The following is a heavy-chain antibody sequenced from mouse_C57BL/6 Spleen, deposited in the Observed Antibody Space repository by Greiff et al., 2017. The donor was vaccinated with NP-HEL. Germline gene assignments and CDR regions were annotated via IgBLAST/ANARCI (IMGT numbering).Heavy chain of an antibody. V-gene: IGHV1-54*01. CDR1: GYAFTNYL. J-gene: IGHJ3*01. Sequence: VQLQQSGAELVRPGTSVKVSCKASGYAFTNYLIEWVKQRPGQGLEWIGVINPGSGGTNYNEKFKGKATLTADKSSSTAYMQLSSLTSEDSAVYFCARDDGSGLFAYWGQGTLVTVSA. CDR3: ARDDGSGLFAY. D-gene: IGHD1-1*01. CDR2: INPGSGGT.